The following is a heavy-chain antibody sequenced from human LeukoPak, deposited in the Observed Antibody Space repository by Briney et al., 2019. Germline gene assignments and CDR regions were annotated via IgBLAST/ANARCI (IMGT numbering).Heavy chain of an antibody. CDR2: ISAYNGNT. D-gene: IGHD3-9*01. J-gene: IGHJ4*02. CDR1: GYTFTSYG. CDR3: ARVRDYDILTAKPSYYFDY. V-gene: IGHV1-18*01. Sequence: ASVKVSCKASGYTFTSYGISWVRQAPGQGLEWMGWISAYNGNTNYAQKLQGRVTMTTDTSTSTAYMELRSLRSDDTAVYYCARVRDYDILTAKPSYYFDYWGQGTLVTVSS.